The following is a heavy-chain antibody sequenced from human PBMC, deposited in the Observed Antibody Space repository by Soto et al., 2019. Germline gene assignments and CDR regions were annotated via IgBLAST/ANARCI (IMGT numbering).Heavy chain of an antibody. D-gene: IGHD6-19*01. CDR1: GFPFSIYA. J-gene: IGHJ6*02. CDR3: AKGKGSQWPYGMDV. V-gene: IGHV3-23*01. CDR2: ISGSGGST. Sequence: PGGSLRLSCAASGFPFSIYAMSLVRQSPGKGLEWVSAISGSGGSTYYADSVKGRFTISRDNSKNTLYLQMNSLRAEDTAVYYCAKGKGSQWPYGMDVSCQGLSVTV.